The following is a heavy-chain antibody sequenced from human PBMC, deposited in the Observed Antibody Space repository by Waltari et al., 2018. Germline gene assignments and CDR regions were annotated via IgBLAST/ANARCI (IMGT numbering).Heavy chain of an antibody. V-gene: IGHV4-4*02. D-gene: IGHD3-10*01. Sequence: QVLLQESCPGLVKPSGTLSLTCVVSGGPISNSNWWSWVRQSPGKGLEWIGEMFHSGSTNYNPSLKNRVTMSLDKSNNQFSLKLSSVTAADTAVYYCVRDNRWAEDGFRFFQYWGQGTLVSVSS. CDR3: VRDNRWAEDGFRFFQY. CDR1: GGPISNSNW. J-gene: IGHJ1*01. CDR2: MFHSGST.